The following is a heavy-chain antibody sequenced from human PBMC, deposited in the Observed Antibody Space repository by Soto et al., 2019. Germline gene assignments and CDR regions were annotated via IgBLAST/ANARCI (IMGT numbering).Heavy chain of an antibody. D-gene: IGHD2-8*01. V-gene: IGHV4-59*12. CDR1: GGSISSYY. Sequence: PSETLSLTCTVSGGSISSYYWSWIWQPPGKGLEWIGYIYYSGSTNYNPSLKSRVTISVDTSKNQFSLKLSSVTAADTAVYYCARDGYCTNGVCYTVFDYWGQGTLVTVSS. CDR3: ARDGYCTNGVCYTVFDY. J-gene: IGHJ4*02. CDR2: IYYSGST.